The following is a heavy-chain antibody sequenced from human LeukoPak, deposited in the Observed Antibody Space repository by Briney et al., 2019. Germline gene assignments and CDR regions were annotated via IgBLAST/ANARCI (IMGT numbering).Heavy chain of an antibody. CDR2: IYYSGST. V-gene: IGHV4-59*01. CDR1: GGSISSYY. CDR3: SRARYRSASRLDFDY. J-gene: IGHJ4*02. D-gene: IGHD6-19*01. Sequence: PSETLSLTCAVSGGSISSYYWSWIRQPPGKGLEWSGYIYYSGSTNYNPSLKSRVTISVDTSKNQFSLKLSSVTAAETAGYYCSRARYRSASRLDFDYRGPGTPVTASS.